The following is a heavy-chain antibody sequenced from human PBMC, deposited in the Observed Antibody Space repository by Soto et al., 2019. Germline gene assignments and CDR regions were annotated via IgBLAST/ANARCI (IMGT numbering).Heavy chain of an antibody. D-gene: IGHD5-18*01. Sequence: PSETLSLTCTVSGGSISSYYWSWIRQPPGKGLEWIGYIYYSGSTNYNPSLKSRVTISVDTSKNQFSLKLSSVTAADTAVYYCARESRIQLWWQNDEWGQGTMVTGSS. CDR1: GGSISSYY. CDR2: IYYSGST. CDR3: ARESRIQLWWQNDE. J-gene: IGHJ4*02. V-gene: IGHV4-59*01.